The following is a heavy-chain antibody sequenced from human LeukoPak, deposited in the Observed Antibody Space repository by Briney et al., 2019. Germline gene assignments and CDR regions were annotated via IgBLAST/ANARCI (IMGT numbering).Heavy chain of an antibody. V-gene: IGHV3-74*01. CDR1: GFTFSRYW. CDR2: INSDGSST. J-gene: IGHJ4*02. D-gene: IGHD6-13*01. CDR3: ASWVAARYYFDY. Sequence: SGGSLRLSCAASGFTFSRYWMHWVRQAPGKGLVWVSRINSDGSSTSYADSVKGRFTISRDNAKNTLYVQMNGLRAEDTAVYYCASWVAARYYFDYWGQGTLVTVSS.